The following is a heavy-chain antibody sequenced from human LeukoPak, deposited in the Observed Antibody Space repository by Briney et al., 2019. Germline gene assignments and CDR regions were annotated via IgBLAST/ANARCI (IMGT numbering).Heavy chain of an antibody. D-gene: IGHD3-22*01. V-gene: IGHV4-39*07. CDR1: GGSISSSSYY. J-gene: IGHJ4*02. CDR3: ARDLGAYYYDSSGHHGGFDY. Sequence: SETLSLTCTVSGGSISSSSYYWGWIRQPPGKGLEWIGSIYYSGSTYYNPSLRSRVTISVDTSKNQFSLKLSSVTAADTAVYYCARDLGAYYYDSSGHHGGFDYWGQGTLVTVSS. CDR2: IYYSGST.